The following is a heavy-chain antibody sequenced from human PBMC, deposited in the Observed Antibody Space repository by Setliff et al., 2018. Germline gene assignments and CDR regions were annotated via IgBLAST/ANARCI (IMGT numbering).Heavy chain of an antibody. CDR1: GFTFSIYG. Sequence: GGSLRLSCAASGFTFSIYGMHWFRQAPGKGLAWVAVIWYDGTNKYYADSVKGRFTISRDNSKNTLYLQMNSLRAEDSAIYYCAKDAYDSSGYGGHYFDYWGQGALVTVSS. CDR2: IWYDGTNK. D-gene: IGHD3-22*01. CDR3: AKDAYDSSGYGGHYFDY. J-gene: IGHJ4*02. V-gene: IGHV3-33*06.